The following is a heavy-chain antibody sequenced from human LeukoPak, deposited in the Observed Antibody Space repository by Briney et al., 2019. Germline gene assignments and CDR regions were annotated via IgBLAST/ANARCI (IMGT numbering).Heavy chain of an antibody. J-gene: IGHJ4*02. D-gene: IGHD1-26*01. V-gene: IGHV4-59*01. Sequence: PSETLSLTCTVSGDFISSYYWSWIPQPPGKGLEWIGYISYSWNTNHSTPLKNRVTISIDTSNNHFSLRLTSVTAADTAVYYCARVGRGDHTWGSYSFDYWGRGTLVTVSS. CDR2: ISYSWNT. CDR1: GDFISSYY. CDR3: ARVGRGDHTWGSYSFDY.